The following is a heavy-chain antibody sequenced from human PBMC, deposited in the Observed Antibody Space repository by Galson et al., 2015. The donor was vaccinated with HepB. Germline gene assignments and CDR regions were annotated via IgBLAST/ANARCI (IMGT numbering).Heavy chain of an antibody. J-gene: IGHJ6*02. V-gene: IGHV3-53*01. CDR3: ASTFYYDSTGSLVSPVFSNYFGMDA. CDR1: GFTVSNNY. D-gene: IGHD3-22*01. Sequence: SLRLSCAASGFTVSNNYMTWVRQAPGKGLEWVSVMFSSGSTYYADSVKGRFTISRDNSKNTLYLQMNSLRAEDTAVYYCASTFYYDSTGSLVSPVFSNYFGMDAWGQGTTVTVSS. CDR2: MFSSGST.